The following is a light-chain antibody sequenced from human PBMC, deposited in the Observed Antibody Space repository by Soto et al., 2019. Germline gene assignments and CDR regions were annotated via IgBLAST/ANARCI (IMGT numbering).Light chain of an antibody. CDR1: QAIRND. J-gene: IGKJ5*01. CDR3: LQDYNYPPT. V-gene: IGKV1-6*02. Sequence: AIQMTQSPSSQSASVGDRVTITCRASQAIRNDLGWYQQKPGKAPKLLIYAASSLQSGVPSRFSGSGSGTDFTLTISSLQAEDFATYYCLQDYNYPPTFGQGTRVEIK. CDR2: AAS.